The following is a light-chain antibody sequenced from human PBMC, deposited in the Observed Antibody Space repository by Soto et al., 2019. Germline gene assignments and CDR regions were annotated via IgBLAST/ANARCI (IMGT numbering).Light chain of an antibody. Sequence: EILMTQSPGTLSLSPGERATLSCRASRSFSNSYLAWYQQKPGQTPRLLIYDSSTRAIGIPTRFTGSRSGTEFTLTINGLQSEDFAVYYCQRYNNWPLTFGGGTKVDIK. CDR3: QRYNNWPLT. CDR2: DSS. J-gene: IGKJ4*01. V-gene: IGKV3-15*01. CDR1: RSFSNSY.